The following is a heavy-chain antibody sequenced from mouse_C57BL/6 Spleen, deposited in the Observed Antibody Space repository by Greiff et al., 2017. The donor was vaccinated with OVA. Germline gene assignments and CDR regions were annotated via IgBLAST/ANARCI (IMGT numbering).Heavy chain of an antibody. J-gene: IGHJ4*01. CDR2: ILPGSGST. CDR3: ARDYYSNYFYAMDY. V-gene: IGHV1-9*01. Sequence: QVHVKQSGAELMKPGASVKLSCKATGYTFTGYWIEWVKQRPGHGLEWRGEILPGSGSTNYNEKFKGKATFTADTSSHTAYMQLSSLTPEDSAIYYCARDYYSNYFYAMDYWGQGTSVTVSS. D-gene: IGHD2-5*01. CDR1: GYTFTGYW.